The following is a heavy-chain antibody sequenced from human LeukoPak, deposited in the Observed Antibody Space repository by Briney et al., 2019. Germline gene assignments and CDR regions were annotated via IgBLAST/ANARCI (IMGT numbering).Heavy chain of an antibody. CDR1: GYTFTSYT. CDR3: ARDHSSGYDPDYFDY. J-gene: IGHJ4*02. CDR2: IIPNSGIT. Sequence: SVKVSCKASGYTFTSYTISWVRQAPGQGLEWMGRIIPNSGITNYAQKFQGRVTITEDKSTSTAYMKLSSLRSEDTAVYYCARDHSSGYDPDYFDYGGQGTRVTVSS. D-gene: IGHD3-22*01. V-gene: IGHV1-69*04.